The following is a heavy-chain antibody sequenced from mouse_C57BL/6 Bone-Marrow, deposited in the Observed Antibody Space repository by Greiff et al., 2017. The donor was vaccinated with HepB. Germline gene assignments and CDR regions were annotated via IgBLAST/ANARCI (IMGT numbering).Heavy chain of an antibody. Sequence: EVKVEESGGGLVQPGGSLSLSCAASGFTFTDYYMSWVRQPPGKALEWLGFIRNKANGYTTEDSASVKVRFTISTDNTQSVLYLHMNAVRAEDSSSYYCARLGVRYDGAWFADWGQGTLVTVSA. CDR3: ARLGVRYDGAWFAD. D-gene: IGHD2-12*01. J-gene: IGHJ3*01. V-gene: IGHV7-3*01. CDR1: GFTFTDYY. CDR2: IRNKANGYTT.